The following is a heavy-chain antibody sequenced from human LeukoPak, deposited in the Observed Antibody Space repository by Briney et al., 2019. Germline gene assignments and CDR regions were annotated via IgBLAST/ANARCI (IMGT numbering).Heavy chain of an antibody. V-gene: IGHV1-69*13. CDR3: ARSPIYGSGSYYNVGPSDY. J-gene: IGHJ4*02. Sequence: GASVKVSCKASGGTFSSYAISWVRQAPGQGLEWMGGIIPIFGTANYAQKFQGRVTITADESTSTAYMELSSLRSEDTAVYYCARSPIYGSGSYYNVGPSDYWGQGTLVTVSS. CDR1: GGTFSSYA. CDR2: IIPIFGTA. D-gene: IGHD3-10*01.